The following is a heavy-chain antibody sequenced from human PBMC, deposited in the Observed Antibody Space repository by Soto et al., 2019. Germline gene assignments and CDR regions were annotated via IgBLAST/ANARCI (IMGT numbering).Heavy chain of an antibody. J-gene: IGHJ6*02. V-gene: IGHV1-69*13. Sequence: SVKVSCKASGGTFSSYAISWVRQAPGQGLEWMGGIIPIFGTANYAQKFQGRVTITADESTSTAYKELSSLRSEDTAVYYCARDVIPSSREVAGIYYYFFGMDVWGQGTTVTVSS. CDR2: IIPIFGTA. D-gene: IGHD6-19*01. CDR1: GGTFSSYA. CDR3: ARDVIPSSREVAGIYYYFFGMDV.